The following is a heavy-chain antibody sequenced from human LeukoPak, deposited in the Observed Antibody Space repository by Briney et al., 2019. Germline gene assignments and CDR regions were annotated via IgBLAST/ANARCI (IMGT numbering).Heavy chain of an antibody. CDR1: GYTFTSYG. Sequence: ASVKVSCKASGYTFTSYGISWVRQAPGQGLEWMGWISAYNGNTNYAQKLQGRVTMTTDTSTSTAYMELRSLRSDDTAAYYCARDLTVDYYGSGIRPWYPDYWGQGTLVTVSS. CDR3: ARDLTVDYYGSGIRPWYPDY. V-gene: IGHV1-18*01. CDR2: ISAYNGNT. D-gene: IGHD3-10*01. J-gene: IGHJ4*02.